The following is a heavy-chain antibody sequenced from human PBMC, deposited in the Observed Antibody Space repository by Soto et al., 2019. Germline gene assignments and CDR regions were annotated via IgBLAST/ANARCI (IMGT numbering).Heavy chain of an antibody. CDR2: IYSGGST. V-gene: IGHV3-53*01. J-gene: IGHJ4*01. CDR1: GFTVSSNY. CDR3: ARESIAAAHAIDY. D-gene: IGHD6-13*01. Sequence: GGSLRLSCAASGFTVSSNYMSWVRQAPGKGLEWVSVIYSGGSTYYADSVKGRFTISRDNSKNTLYLQMNSLRAEDTAVYYCARESIAAAHAIDYWGQGNLVTVS.